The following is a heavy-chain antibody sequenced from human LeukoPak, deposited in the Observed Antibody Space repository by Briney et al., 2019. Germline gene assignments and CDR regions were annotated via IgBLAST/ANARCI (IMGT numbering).Heavy chain of an antibody. CDR3: AQSSGWDSLKY. Sequence: ASVTVSCKASGYTFTGYYMHWVRQAPGQGLEWMGWINPNSGGTNHAQKFQGRVSMTRDTSISTAYMELSRLRSDDTAVYYCAQSSGWDSLKYWGQGTLVTVSS. V-gene: IGHV1-2*02. J-gene: IGHJ4*02. CDR2: INPNSGGT. CDR1: GYTFTGYY. D-gene: IGHD6-19*01.